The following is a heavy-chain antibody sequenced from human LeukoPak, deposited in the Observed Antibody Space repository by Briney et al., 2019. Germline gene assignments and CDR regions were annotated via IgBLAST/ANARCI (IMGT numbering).Heavy chain of an antibody. V-gene: IGHV3-7*01. Sequence: GGSLRLSCAASGFTFSSYEMNWVRQAPGRGLEWVAHINQDGSEKFYVDSVKGRFTISRDNAKNSLYLQMNSLRAEDTAVYYCARELASPADNWGQGTLVTVSS. CDR1: GFTFSSYE. CDR2: INQDGSEK. J-gene: IGHJ4*02. CDR3: ARELASPADN. D-gene: IGHD5-12*01.